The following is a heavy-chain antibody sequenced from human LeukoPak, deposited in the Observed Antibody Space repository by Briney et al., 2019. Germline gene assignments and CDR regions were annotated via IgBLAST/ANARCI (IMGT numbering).Heavy chain of an antibody. CDR2: INANDGNT. CDR3: ARQDGLYSPIDY. V-gene: IGHV1-18*01. Sequence: ASVKVSCKASDYTFTNYGITWVRQAPGQGLEWMAWINANDGNTNYAQNLQGRVTMTTDTSTSTAYMEVGSLRSDDTAVYYCARQDGLYSPIDYWGQGTLVTVSS. CDR1: DYTFTNYG. D-gene: IGHD5-24*01. J-gene: IGHJ4*02.